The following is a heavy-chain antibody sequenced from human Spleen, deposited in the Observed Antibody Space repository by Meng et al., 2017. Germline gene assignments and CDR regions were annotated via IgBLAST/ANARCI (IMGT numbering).Heavy chain of an antibody. D-gene: IGHD5-18*01. V-gene: IGHV3-7*01. CDR3: ARDRSIQLWSSVMDAFDI. Sequence: GESLKISCAASGFTFSSYWMGWVRQAPGKGLEWVANIKQDGSKIEYVDSVKGRFTISRDNAKNSLYLQMNSLRAEDTAVYYCARDRSIQLWSSVMDAFDIWGQGTMVTVSS. CDR1: GFTFSSYW. J-gene: IGHJ3*02. CDR2: IKQDGSKI.